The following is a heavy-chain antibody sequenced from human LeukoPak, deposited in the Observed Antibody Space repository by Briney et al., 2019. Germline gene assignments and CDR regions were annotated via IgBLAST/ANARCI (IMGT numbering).Heavy chain of an antibody. CDR2: FDPEDGET. V-gene: IGHV1-24*01. J-gene: IGHJ4*02. Sequence: ASVKVSCKVSGYTLTELSMHWVRQAPGKGLEWMGGFDPEDGETIYAQKFQGRVTMTEDTSTDTAYMELSSLRSEDTAVYYCATDLSAMVRSGCWGQGTLVTVSS. D-gene: IGHD3-10*01. CDR3: ATDLSAMVRSGC. CDR1: GYTLTELS.